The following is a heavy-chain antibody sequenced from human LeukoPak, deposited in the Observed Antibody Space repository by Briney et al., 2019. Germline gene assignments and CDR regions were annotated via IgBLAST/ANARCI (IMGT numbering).Heavy chain of an antibody. CDR2: ISYDGRNK. J-gene: IGHJ4*02. D-gene: IGHD2-2*01. Sequence: GVSLRLSCAASGFTFNNYGMHWVRQAPGKGLEWVAVISYDGRNKHYPDSVKGRFTISRDISTDTLWLQMDSLRTEDTAVYYCAKGPLRGTAAAIDYWGQGTLVTVSS. V-gene: IGHV3-30*18. CDR3: AKGPLRGTAAAIDY. CDR1: GFTFNNYG.